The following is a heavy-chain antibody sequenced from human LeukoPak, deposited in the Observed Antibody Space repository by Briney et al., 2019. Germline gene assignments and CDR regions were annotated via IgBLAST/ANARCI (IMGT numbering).Heavy chain of an antibody. V-gene: IGHV3-23*01. D-gene: IGHD3-22*01. CDR2: ISANTYNT. J-gene: IGHJ4*02. CDR3: AKATPDSSVVSGL. Sequence: SCKASGGTFSSYAISWVRQAPGKGLEWVSAISANTYNTYYADSVKGRFTISRDNSKNTLYLQLNSLRAEDTAVYYCAKATPDSSVVSGLWGQGTLVTVSS. CDR1: GGTFSSYA.